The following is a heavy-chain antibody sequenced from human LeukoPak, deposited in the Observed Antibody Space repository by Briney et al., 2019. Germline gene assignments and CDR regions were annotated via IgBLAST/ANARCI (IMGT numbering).Heavy chain of an antibody. Sequence: SETLSLTCAVYGGSFSGYYWSWIRQPPGKGLEWIGYIYYSGSTNYNPSLKSRVTISVDTSKNQFSLKLSSVTAADTAVYYCARTPGYSSSWYGAKNWFDPWGQGTLVTVSS. CDR1: GGSFSGYY. J-gene: IGHJ5*02. CDR3: ARTPGYSSSWYGAKNWFDP. D-gene: IGHD6-13*01. CDR2: IYYSGST. V-gene: IGHV4-59*08.